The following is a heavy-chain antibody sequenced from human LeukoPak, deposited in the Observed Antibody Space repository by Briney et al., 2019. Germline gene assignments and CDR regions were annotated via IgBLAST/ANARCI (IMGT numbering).Heavy chain of an antibody. Sequence: GGSLRLSCAASGFTVSSNYMSWVRQAPGKGLEWVSVIYSGGSTYYADSVKGRFTISRDNSKNTLYLQMNSLRAEDTAVYYCARDLDYNRTPDYWGQGTLVTVSS. CDR3: ARDLDYNRTPDY. CDR2: IYSGGST. J-gene: IGHJ4*02. CDR1: GFTVSSNY. V-gene: IGHV3-53*01. D-gene: IGHD1-14*01.